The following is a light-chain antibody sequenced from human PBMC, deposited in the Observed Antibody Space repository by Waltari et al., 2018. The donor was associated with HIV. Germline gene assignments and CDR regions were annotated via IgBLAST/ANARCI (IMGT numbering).Light chain of an antibody. CDR2: GNS. CDR3: QSYDSSLSVV. V-gene: IGLV1-40*01. Sequence: QSVLTQPPSVSGAPGQRVTIPCTGSRSNIGARSDLHWYQQLPGTAPKLLIYGNSNRPSGVPDRFSGSKSGTSASLAITGLQAEDEADYYCQSYDSSLSVVFGGGTKLTVL. CDR1: RSNIGARSD. J-gene: IGLJ2*01.